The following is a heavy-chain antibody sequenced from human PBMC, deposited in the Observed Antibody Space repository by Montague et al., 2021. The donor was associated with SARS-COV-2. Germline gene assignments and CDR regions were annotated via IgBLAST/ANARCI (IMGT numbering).Heavy chain of an antibody. J-gene: IGHJ6*02. D-gene: IGHD3-10*01. V-gene: IGHV4-59*01. CDR3: ARTSRGSRYFYGVDV. CDR2: IFRSGAT. Sequence: SETLSLTCTVSGDSISDYYWSWIRQPPGMGLEWIGYIFRSGATNYNPPLKSRAISSLDTSKSQFSLRLSSVTAADTAIYYCARTSRGSRYFYGVDVWGQGTTVTVSS. CDR1: GDSISDYY.